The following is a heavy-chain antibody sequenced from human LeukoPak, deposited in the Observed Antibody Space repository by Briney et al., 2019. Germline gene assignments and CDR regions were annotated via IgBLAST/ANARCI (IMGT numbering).Heavy chain of an antibody. V-gene: IGHV3-23*01. J-gene: IGHJ4*02. CDR1: GFTFSTYA. Sequence: GGSLRLSCAASGFTFSTYAMSWVRQAPGKGLEWVSDISGSGGTIYYADSVKGRFTISRDNSKNTLYLQMNSLRAEDTVVYYCAKDQGHYYGSGVFDFWGQGTLVTVSS. CDR3: AKDQGHYYGSGVFDF. CDR2: ISGSGGTI. D-gene: IGHD3-10*01.